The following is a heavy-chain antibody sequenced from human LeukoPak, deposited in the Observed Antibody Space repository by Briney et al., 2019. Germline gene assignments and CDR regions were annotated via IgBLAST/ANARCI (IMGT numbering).Heavy chain of an antibody. J-gene: IGHJ4*02. CDR2: IYPGDSDT. CDR1: GYSFTSYW. D-gene: IGHD3-22*01. V-gene: IGHV5-51*01. CDR3: ARRSSGPFYYFDY. Sequence: GESLKISCKGSGYSFTSYWIGWVRQMPGKGLEWMRIIYPGDSDTRNSPSFQGLVTISADKSVSTAYLQWSSLKASDTATYYCARRSSGPFYYFDYWGQGTLVTVSS.